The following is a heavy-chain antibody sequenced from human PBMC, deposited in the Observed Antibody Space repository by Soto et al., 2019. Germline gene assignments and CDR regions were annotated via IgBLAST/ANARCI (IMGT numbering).Heavy chain of an antibody. CDR2: MNPESGST. V-gene: IGHV1-8*01. D-gene: IGHD3-9*01. J-gene: IGHJ6*02. CDR1: GYTFNTYD. CDR3: ARSGATGYYSTHYYGMDV. Sequence: QEQLVQSGAEVKKPGASVKISCKASGYTFNTYDINWVRQATGQGLEWMGWMNPESGSTGFAQSFQGRITLTGNPSINTVYMEVSSLTNEDTAVYFCARSGATGYYSTHYYGMDVWGHGTTVTVSS.